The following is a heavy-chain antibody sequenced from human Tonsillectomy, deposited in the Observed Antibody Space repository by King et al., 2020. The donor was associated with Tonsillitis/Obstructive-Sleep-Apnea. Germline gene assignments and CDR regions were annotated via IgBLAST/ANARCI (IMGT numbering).Heavy chain of an antibody. CDR3: SMGGTT. V-gene: IGHV3-72*01. Sequence: VQLVESGGGLVQPGGSLRLSCAASGFTFSDHYMDWVRQAPGKGLEWVGRTRNKANSYTTEYAASVKGRFTISRDDSKNSLYLQMNSLKTEDTAVYYCSMGGTTWGQGTLVTVSS. CDR1: GFTFSDHY. CDR2: TRNKANSYTT. D-gene: IGHD1-1*01. J-gene: IGHJ4*02.